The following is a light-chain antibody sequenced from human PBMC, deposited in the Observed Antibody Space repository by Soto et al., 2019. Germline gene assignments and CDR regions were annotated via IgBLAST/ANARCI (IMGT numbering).Light chain of an antibody. V-gene: IGLV2-11*01. J-gene: IGLJ1*01. Sequence: QSAQTQPRSVSGSPGQSLTISCTGTSSDVGGYNYVSWYQQYPGKVPKLMIYDVTKRPSGVPDRFSGSKSGNTASLTISGLQAEDEADYYCCSHAGSYTYVFGTGTKLTVL. CDR2: DVT. CDR3: CSHAGSYTYV. CDR1: SSDVGGYNY.